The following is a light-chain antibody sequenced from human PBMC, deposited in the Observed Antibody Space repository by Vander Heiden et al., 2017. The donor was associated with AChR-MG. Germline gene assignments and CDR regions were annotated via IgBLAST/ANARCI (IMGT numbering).Light chain of an antibody. CDR3: QQYYDYPLT. CDR2: GAS. J-gene: IGKJ4*01. CDR1: QGISVN. Sequence: IRMTQSPSSFSASTGDRVTITCRASQGISVNLAWYQQKPGKAPKLLIYGASTLQTGVPSRFSGSGSGADFTLTISCLQSEDFATYYCQQYYDYPLTFDGGTKVEIK. V-gene: IGKV1-8*01.